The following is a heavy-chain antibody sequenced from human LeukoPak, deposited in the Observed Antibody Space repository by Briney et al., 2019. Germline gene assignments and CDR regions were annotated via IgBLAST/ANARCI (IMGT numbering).Heavy chain of an antibody. D-gene: IGHD4-17*01. V-gene: IGHV4-39*01. CDR3: ARRGATATTSLGAFDY. CDR1: GGSISSGDYY. J-gene: IGHJ4*02. CDR2: INYSGTT. Sequence: KTSETLSLTCTVFGGSISSGDYYWGWLRQPPGKGLEWIGSINYSGTTYYNPSLKSRVAISVDTSKNQFSLKLSSVTAADSAVYYCARRGATATTSLGAFDYWGQGTLVTVSS.